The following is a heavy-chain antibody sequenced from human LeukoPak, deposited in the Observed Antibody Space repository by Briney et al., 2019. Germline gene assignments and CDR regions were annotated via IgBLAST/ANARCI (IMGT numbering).Heavy chain of an antibody. CDR3: ARDPNPSPNHSSGPNTYYYYGMDV. V-gene: IGHV4-4*07. CDR1: GGSISSYY. CDR2: IYTSGST. D-gene: IGHD6-19*01. Sequence: SETLSLTCTVSGGSISSYYWSWIRQPAGKGLEWIGRIYTSGSTNYNPSLKSRVTMSVDTSKNQFSLKLSSVTAADTAVYYCARDPNPSPNHSSGPNTYYYYGMDVWGQGTTVTVSS. J-gene: IGHJ6*02.